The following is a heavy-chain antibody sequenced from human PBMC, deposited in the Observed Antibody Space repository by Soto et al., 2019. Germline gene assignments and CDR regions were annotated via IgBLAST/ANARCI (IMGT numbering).Heavy chain of an antibody. CDR2: IFPSGRS. J-gene: IGHJ4*02. Sequence: SETLSLTCSASGGSITTGICYCSSIRQNAGEGLEWIGNIFPSGRSHFNPSFKSRSQLFVDTSKNQFSLRLDSVTAADTALYRCARTCGDRRYFDSWGLGILVTVSS. CDR1: GGSITTGICY. D-gene: IGHD4-17*01. V-gene: IGHV4-31*03. CDR3: ARTCGDRRYFDS.